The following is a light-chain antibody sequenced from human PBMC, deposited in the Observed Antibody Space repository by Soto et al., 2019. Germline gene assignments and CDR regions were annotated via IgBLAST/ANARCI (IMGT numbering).Light chain of an antibody. J-gene: IGLJ2*01. CDR1: TSDIGAYNY. Sequence: QSALTQPRSVSGSPGQSVTISCTGTTSDIGAYNYVSWYQQHPGKAPKLIIYGVSKRPSGVPERFSGSKSDSTASLTIPGLQDEDEADYYCCSYAGYYTLLFGGGTKVTVL. CDR3: CSYAGYYTLL. V-gene: IGLV2-11*01. CDR2: GVS.